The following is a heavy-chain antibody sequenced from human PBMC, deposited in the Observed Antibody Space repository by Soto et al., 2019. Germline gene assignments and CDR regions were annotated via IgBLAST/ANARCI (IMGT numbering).Heavy chain of an antibody. CDR1: GGTFSSYA. Sequence: SVKVSCKASGGTFSSYAISWLRQAPGQGLEWMGGIIPIFGTANYAQKFQGRVTITADKSTSTAYMELSSLRSEDTAVYYCARGLLTHYYDSSGYYFPFDYWGQGTLVTVSS. V-gene: IGHV1-69*06. D-gene: IGHD3-22*01. CDR3: ARGLLTHYYDSSGYYFPFDY. J-gene: IGHJ4*02. CDR2: IIPIFGTA.